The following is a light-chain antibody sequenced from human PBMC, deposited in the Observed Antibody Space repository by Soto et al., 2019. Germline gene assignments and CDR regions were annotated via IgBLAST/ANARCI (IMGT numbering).Light chain of an antibody. CDR1: QSISNR. CDR3: QQYNSYSPT. J-gene: IGKJ1*01. CDR2: DAS. Sequence: DIQMTQPPSTLSASVGDRVTITCRASQSISNRLAWYQQKPGKAPKVLIYDASSLESGVPSRFSGSGSATEFILTISSLQPDDFAVYYCQQYNSYSPTFGQGTKVDIK. V-gene: IGKV1-5*01.